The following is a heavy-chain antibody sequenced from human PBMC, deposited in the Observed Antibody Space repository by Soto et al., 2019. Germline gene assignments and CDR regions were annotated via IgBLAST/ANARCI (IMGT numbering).Heavy chain of an antibody. V-gene: IGHV1-3*01. J-gene: IGHJ4*02. CDR3: ARFSSGWSSFDY. CDR2: INAGNGNT. CDR1: GYTFTSYA. D-gene: IGHD6-19*01. Sequence: QVQLVQSGAEVKKPGASVKVSCKASGYTFTSYAMHWVRQAPGHRLEWMGWINAGNGNTKYSQKFQGRVTITRDTSASTAYMELSSLRSEDTAVYYCARFSSGWSSFDYWGQGTLVTVSS.